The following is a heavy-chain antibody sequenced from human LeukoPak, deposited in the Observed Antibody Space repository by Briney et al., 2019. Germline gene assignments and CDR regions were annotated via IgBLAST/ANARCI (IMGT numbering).Heavy chain of an antibody. J-gene: IGHJ4*02. CDR1: GYTFTSYG. CDR3: EGTKETYYYDSSGYGSD. CDR2: ISAYNDNT. Sequence: ASVKVSCKASGYTFTSYGISWVRQAPGRGLEWMGWISAYNDNTNYAQNLQGRVTMTTDKSTSTAYMELSSLRSEDTAVYYCEGTKETYYYDSSGYGSDWGQGTLVTISS. V-gene: IGHV1-18*01. D-gene: IGHD3-22*01.